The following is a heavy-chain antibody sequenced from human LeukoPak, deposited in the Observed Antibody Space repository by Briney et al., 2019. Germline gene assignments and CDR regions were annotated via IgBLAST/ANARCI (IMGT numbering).Heavy chain of an antibody. J-gene: IGHJ4*02. D-gene: IGHD4-17*01. CDR3: AKGPNDYGDYALLLKTVFDY. Sequence: GGSLRLSCAASGFTFSSYGMHWVRQAPGKGLEWVAVISYDGSNKYYADSVKGRFTISRDNSKNTLYLQMNSLRAEDTAVYYCAKGPNDYGDYALLLKTVFDYWGQGTLVTVSS. CDR1: GFTFSSYG. CDR2: ISYDGSNK. V-gene: IGHV3-30*18.